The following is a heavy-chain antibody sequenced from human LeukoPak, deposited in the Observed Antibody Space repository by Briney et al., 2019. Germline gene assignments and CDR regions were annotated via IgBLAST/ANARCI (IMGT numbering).Heavy chain of an antibody. Sequence: PSETLSLTCTVSGGSMNDYYWTWIRQPPGRGLEWIGYMYYSGSTKYNPSLKSRLTISLDRSKNQFSLKLSSVTAADTAVYYCARLSFYDFWSGYYFDIWGQGTMVTVSS. V-gene: IGHV4-59*08. CDR1: GGSMNDYY. CDR2: MYYSGST. CDR3: ARLSFYDFWSGYYFDI. D-gene: IGHD3-3*01. J-gene: IGHJ3*02.